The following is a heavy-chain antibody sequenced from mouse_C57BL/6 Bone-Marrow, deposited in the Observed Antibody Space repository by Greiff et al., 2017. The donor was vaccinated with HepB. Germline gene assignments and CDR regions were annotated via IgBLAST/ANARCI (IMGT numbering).Heavy chain of an antibody. D-gene: IGHD1-1*01. CDR1: GYTFTEYT. CDR3: ARHEDHAVVATEAMDY. Sequence: VKLVESGAELVKPGASVKLSCKASGYTFTEYTIHWVKQRSGQGLEWIGWFYPGSGSIKYNEKFKDKATLTADKSSSTVYMELSRLTSEDSAVYFCARHEDHAVVATEAMDYWGQGTSVTVSS. V-gene: IGHV1-62-2*01. CDR2: FYPGSGSI. J-gene: IGHJ4*01.